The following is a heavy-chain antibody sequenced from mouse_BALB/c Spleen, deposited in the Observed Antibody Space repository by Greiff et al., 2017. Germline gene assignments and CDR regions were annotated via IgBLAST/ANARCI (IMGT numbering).Heavy chain of an antibody. V-gene: IGHV1S16*01. CDR3: TIVGLGQGFAY. Sequence: QVQLQQPGAELVKPGASVKLSCKASGYTFTSYWLHWVKLRPGQGFEWIGEINPSNGCTNYNGKFKRKATLTVDKSSSTAYMELSSLTSVDSTVYYCTIVGLGQGFAYWGQGTLVTVAA. D-gene: IGHD4-1*01. J-gene: IGHJ3*01. CDR2: INPSNGCT. CDR1: GYTFTSYW.